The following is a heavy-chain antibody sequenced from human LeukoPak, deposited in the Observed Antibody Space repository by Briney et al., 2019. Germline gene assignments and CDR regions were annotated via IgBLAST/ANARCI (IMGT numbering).Heavy chain of an antibody. CDR2: INHSGST. J-gene: IGHJ6*03. V-gene: IGHV4-34*01. Sequence: KPSETLSLTCAVYGGSFSGYYWSWIRQPPGKGLEWIGEINHSGSTNYNPSLKSRVTISVDTSKNQFSLKLSSVTAADTAVYYCARRRGGSYYYYYYYMDVWGKGTTVTVSS. CDR3: ARRRGGSYYYYYYYMDV. D-gene: IGHD1-26*01. CDR1: GGSFSGYY.